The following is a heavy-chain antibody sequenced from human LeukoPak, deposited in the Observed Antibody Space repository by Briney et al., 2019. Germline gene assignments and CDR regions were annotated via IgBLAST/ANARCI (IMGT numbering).Heavy chain of an antibody. V-gene: IGHV4-34*01. CDR1: GGSFSGYY. J-gene: IGHJ4*02. CDR2: IYHSGST. D-gene: IGHD3-22*01. Sequence: PSETLSLTCAVYGGSFSGYYWSWIRQPPGKGLEWIGYIYHSGSTYYNPSLKSRVTISVDRSKNQFSLKLSSVTAADTAVYYCARGPPSGRYYYDSNGYYYEIPSYFDYWGQGTLVTVSS. CDR3: ARGPPSGRYYYDSNGYYYEIPSYFDY.